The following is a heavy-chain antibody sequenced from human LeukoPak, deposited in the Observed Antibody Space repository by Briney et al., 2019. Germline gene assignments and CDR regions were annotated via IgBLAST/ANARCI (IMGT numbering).Heavy chain of an antibody. Sequence: LSGGSLRLSCAASGFTFSSYWMSWVRQAPGKGLEWVANIKQDGSEKYYVDSVKGRFTISRDNAKNSLYLQMNSLRAEDTAVYYCARELTYYYGSGKWVFDYWGQGTLVTVSS. V-gene: IGHV3-7*01. CDR2: IKQDGSEK. CDR1: GFTFSSYW. J-gene: IGHJ4*02. CDR3: ARELTYYYGSGKWVFDY. D-gene: IGHD3-10*01.